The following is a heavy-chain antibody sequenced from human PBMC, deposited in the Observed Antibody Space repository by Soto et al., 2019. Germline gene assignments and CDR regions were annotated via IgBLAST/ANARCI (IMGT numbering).Heavy chain of an antibody. Sequence: GESLKISCKGSGYSFTSYWIGWVRQMPGKGLEWMGIIYPGDSDTRYSPSFQGQVTISADKSISTAYLQWSSLKASDTAMYYCARQGGDGYNFHLLRYYYYGMDVWGQGTTVTVSS. CDR1: GYSFTSYW. CDR2: IYPGDSDT. D-gene: IGHD5-12*01. CDR3: ARQGGDGYNFHLLRYYYYGMDV. V-gene: IGHV5-51*01. J-gene: IGHJ6*02.